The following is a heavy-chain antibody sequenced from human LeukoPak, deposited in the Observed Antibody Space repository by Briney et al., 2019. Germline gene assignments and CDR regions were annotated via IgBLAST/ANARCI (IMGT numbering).Heavy chain of an antibody. D-gene: IGHD3-3*01. CDR2: IYSGGST. J-gene: IGHJ4*02. V-gene: IGHV3-66*01. CDR1: GFTVSSNY. Sequence: PGGSLRLSCAASGFTVSSNYMSWVRQAPGKGLEWVSVIYSGGSTYYADSVKGRFTISRDNSKNTLYLQMNSLRAEDTAVYYCAKDRRALYYDFWSGQADWGQGTLVTVSS. CDR3: AKDRRALYYDFWSGQAD.